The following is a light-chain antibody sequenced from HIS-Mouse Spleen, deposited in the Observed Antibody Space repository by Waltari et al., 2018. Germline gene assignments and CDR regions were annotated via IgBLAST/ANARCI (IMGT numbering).Light chain of an antibody. V-gene: IGLV3-10*01. CDR2: EDS. CDR1: ALPKKY. Sequence: SYELTQPPSVSVSPGQTARITCSGDALPKKYAYWYQQKSGQAPVLAIYEDSKRPSGIPERFSGSSSGTMATLTISVAQVEDEADYYGYSTDSSGNHRVFGGGTKLTVL. CDR3: YSTDSSGNHRV. J-gene: IGLJ2*01.